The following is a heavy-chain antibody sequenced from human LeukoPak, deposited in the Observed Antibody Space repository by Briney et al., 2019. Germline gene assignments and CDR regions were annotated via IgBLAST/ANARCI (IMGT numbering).Heavy chain of an antibody. J-gene: IGHJ4*02. Sequence: SETLSLTCTFSGGSVSSFYWSWIRQPAGKRLEWIGRIYTSGSTNSNPSLKSRVTMSVDTSKNQFSLKLSSVTAADTAVYYCARDLVMAAYFDYWGQGTLVTVSS. D-gene: IGHD6-13*01. CDR3: ARDLVMAAYFDY. V-gene: IGHV4-4*07. CDR2: IYTSGST. CDR1: GGSVSSFY.